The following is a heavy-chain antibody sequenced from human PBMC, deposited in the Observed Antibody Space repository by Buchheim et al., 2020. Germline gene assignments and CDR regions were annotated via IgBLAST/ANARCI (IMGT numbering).Heavy chain of an antibody. CDR3: ARGLRYCSGGSCYSLADYYYYMDV. D-gene: IGHD2-15*01. J-gene: IGHJ6*03. CDR1: GGSFSGYY. V-gene: IGHV4-34*01. Sequence: QVQLQQWGAGLLKPSETLSLTCAVYGGSFSGYYWSWIRQPPGKGLQWIGEINALGSTNYNPSLKSRVTISVDTSKNQFSLKLSSVTAADTAVYYCARGLRYCSGGSCYSLADYYYYMDVWGKGTT. CDR2: INALGST.